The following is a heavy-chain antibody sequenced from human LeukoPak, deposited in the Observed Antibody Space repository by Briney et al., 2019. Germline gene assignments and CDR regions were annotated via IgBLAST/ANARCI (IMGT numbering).Heavy chain of an antibody. CDR1: GGSFSGYY. V-gene: IGHV4-34*01. Sequence: SETLSLTCAVYGGSFSGYYWSWIRQPPGKGLEWIGEINHSGSTNYNPSLKSRVTISVDTSENQFSLKLSSVTAADTAVYYCARVRTGDLDYWGQGTLVTVSS. D-gene: IGHD7-27*01. CDR3: ARVRTGDLDY. J-gene: IGHJ4*02. CDR2: INHSGST.